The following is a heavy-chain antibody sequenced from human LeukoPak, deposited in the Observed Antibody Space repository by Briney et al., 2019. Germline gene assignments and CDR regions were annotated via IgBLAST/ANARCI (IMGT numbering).Heavy chain of an antibody. Sequence: PGGSLRLSCAASGFTFDDYGVSWVRQAPGKGLEWVSGINWNGGSTGYADSVKGRFSISRDNSKNTLFLDMSSPRVEESAVYYCVRDRGSGYSYGMYYYFYGVDVWGQGTTVTVSS. CDR1: GFTFDDYG. CDR3: VRDRGSGYSYGMYYYFYGVDV. CDR2: INWNGGST. D-gene: IGHD5-18*01. J-gene: IGHJ6*02. V-gene: IGHV3-20*04.